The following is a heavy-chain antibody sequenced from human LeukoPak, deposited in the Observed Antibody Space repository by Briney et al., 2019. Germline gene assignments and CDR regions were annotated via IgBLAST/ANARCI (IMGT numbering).Heavy chain of an antibody. J-gene: IGHJ4*02. CDR3: AKDYGSGSYDDPFDY. Sequence: GSSLRLSCAASGFTFSSYGMHWVRQAPGRGLAWVAVISYDGSNKYYAHSVKGRFTISRDNSKNTLYLQMNSLRAEDTAVYYCAKDYGSGSYDDPFDYWGREPWSPSPQ. D-gene: IGHD3-10*01. CDR2: ISYDGSNK. V-gene: IGHV3-30*18. CDR1: GFTFSSYG.